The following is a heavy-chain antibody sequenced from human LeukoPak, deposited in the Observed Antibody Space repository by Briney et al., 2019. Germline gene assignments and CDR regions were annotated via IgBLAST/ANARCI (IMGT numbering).Heavy chain of an antibody. CDR1: GGTFSSYA. V-gene: IGHV1-18*01. CDR2: ISAYNGNT. D-gene: IGHD6-19*01. J-gene: IGHJ5*02. CDR3: ARDKTPTGSGWYSAYNWFDP. Sequence: ASVKVSCKASGGTFSSYAISWVRQAPGQGLEWMGWISAYNGNTNYAQKLQGRVTMTTDTSTSTAYMELRSLRSDDTAVYYCARDKTPTGSGWYSAYNWFDPWGQGTLVTVSS.